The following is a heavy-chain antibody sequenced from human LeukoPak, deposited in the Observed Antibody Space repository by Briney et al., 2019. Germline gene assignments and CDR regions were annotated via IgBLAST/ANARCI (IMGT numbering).Heavy chain of an antibody. J-gene: IGHJ6*03. CDR2: ISTSSSTI. CDR3: ARDLGGPGYYYYMDV. CDR1: GFTLRTYT. V-gene: IGHV3-48*01. D-gene: IGHD3-16*01. Sequence: PGGSLRLSCAASGFTLRTYTMNWVRQAPGKGLEWVSYISTSSSTIYYADSVKGRFTISRDNAKNSLYLQMNSLGAEDTAVYYCARDLGGPGYYYYMDVWGKGTTVTVSS.